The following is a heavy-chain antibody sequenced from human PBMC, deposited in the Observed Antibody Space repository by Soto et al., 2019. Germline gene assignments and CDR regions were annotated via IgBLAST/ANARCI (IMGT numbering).Heavy chain of an antibody. CDR2: ISGGGGTT. D-gene: IGHD2-21*02. V-gene: IGHV3-23*01. Sequence: PGGSLRLSCAASGFTFDNYGMNWVRQAPRKGLEWVSDISGGGGTTYYAGSVKGRFTIPRDPSKDTIFLEMNSLRAEDTSVYYCAKGFIVVRTVIRPDDASDAWGQGTLATVSS. J-gene: IGHJ5*01. CDR3: AKGFIVVRTVIRPDDASDA. CDR1: GFTFDNYG.